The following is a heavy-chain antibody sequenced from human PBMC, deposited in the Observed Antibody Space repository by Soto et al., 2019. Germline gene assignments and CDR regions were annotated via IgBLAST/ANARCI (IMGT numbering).Heavy chain of an antibody. Sequence: SETLSLTCAVYGGSFSGYYWSWIRQPPGKGLEWIGEINHSGGTNYNPSLKSRVTISVDTSKNQFSLKLSSVTAADTAVYYCARGKRGCSGGSCYSWYYSYMDVWGKGTTVTVSS. D-gene: IGHD2-15*01. J-gene: IGHJ6*03. CDR3: ARGKRGCSGGSCYSWYYSYMDV. CDR1: GGSFSGYY. CDR2: INHSGGT. V-gene: IGHV4-34*01.